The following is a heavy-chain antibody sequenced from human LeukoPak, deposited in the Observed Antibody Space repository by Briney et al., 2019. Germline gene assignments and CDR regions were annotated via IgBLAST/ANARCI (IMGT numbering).Heavy chain of an antibody. Sequence: ASVKVSCKASGYTFTSYGISWVRQAPGQGLEWMGWINPNSGGTNYAQKFQGRVTMTRDTSISTAYMELSRLRSDDTAVYYCARQVGYYYGSGSLYYFDYWGQGTLVTVSS. V-gene: IGHV1-2*02. J-gene: IGHJ4*02. CDR3: ARQVGYYYGSGSLYYFDY. CDR2: INPNSGGT. CDR1: GYTFTSYG. D-gene: IGHD3-10*01.